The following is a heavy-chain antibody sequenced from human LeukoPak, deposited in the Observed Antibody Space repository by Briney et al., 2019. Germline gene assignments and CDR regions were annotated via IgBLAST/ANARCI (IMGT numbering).Heavy chain of an antibody. D-gene: IGHD3-9*01. V-gene: IGHV3-21*01. Sequence: GGSLRLSCAASGFTFSSYSMHWVRQAPGKGLEWVSSISSSSSYIYYADSVKGRFTISRDNAKNSLYLQMNSLRAEDTAVYYCARDLHPAILTGYSGSPLSIWGQGIMVTVSS. J-gene: IGHJ3*02. CDR1: GFTFSSYS. CDR3: ARDLHPAILTGYSGSPLSI. CDR2: ISSSSSYI.